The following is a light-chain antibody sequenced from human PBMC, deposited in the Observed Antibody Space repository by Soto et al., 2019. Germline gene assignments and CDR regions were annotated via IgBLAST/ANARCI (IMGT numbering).Light chain of an antibody. CDR2: WAS. J-gene: IGKJ4*01. CDR1: QRVLYSSNNKNY. Sequence: DIVMTQSPDSLAVSLGDSATINCKSSQRVLYSSNNKNYLAWYQQKPGQPPKLLIYWASTRESGVPDRFSGSGSGTDFTLTISSLQAEDVAVYYCQQYYSTPLTFGGGTKVDIK. V-gene: IGKV4-1*01. CDR3: QQYYSTPLT.